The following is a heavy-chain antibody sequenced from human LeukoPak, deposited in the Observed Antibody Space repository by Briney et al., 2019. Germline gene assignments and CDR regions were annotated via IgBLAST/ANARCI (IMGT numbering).Heavy chain of an antibody. Sequence: PGGSLRLSCAASGFTFSSYAMSWVRQAPGKGLEWDSAISGSGGSTYYADSVKGRFTISRDNSKNTLYLQMNSLRAEDTAVYYCAKGRGDSSGYDNWGQGTLVTVSS. CDR1: GFTFSSYA. CDR3: AKGRGDSSGYDN. D-gene: IGHD5-12*01. CDR2: ISGSGGST. J-gene: IGHJ4*02. V-gene: IGHV3-23*01.